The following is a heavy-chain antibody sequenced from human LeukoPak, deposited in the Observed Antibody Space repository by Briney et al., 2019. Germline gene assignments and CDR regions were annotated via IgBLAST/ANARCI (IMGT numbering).Heavy chain of an antibody. J-gene: IGHJ4*02. CDR3: ARVRITIFGVVTALGY. D-gene: IGHD3-3*01. CDR2: INPNSGGT. CDR1: GYTFTGYY. Sequence: ASVKVSCKASGYTFTGYYMHWVRQAPGQGLEWMGRINPNSGGTNYAQKFQGRVTMTRDTSISTAYMELSRLRSDDTAVYYCARVRITIFGVVTALGYWGQGTLVTVSS. V-gene: IGHV1-2*06.